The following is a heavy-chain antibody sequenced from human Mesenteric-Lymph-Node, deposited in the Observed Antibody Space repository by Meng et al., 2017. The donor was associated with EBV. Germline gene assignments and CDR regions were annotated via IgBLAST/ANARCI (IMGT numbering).Heavy chain of an antibody. CDR1: GGSSSSGSYY. Sequence: RLPQLGPALVQPSETLSLTCAVSGGSSSSGSYYWSWIPHPPVKGLEGIGYIYYSGDTYYNPSLKSRVTISVDTSKNQFSLKLSSVTAADTAVYYCVGGVAADGSVDYWGQGTLVTVSS. CDR3: VGGVAADGSVDY. V-gene: IGHV4-30-4*01. D-gene: IGHD6-13*01. CDR2: IYYSGDT. J-gene: IGHJ4*02.